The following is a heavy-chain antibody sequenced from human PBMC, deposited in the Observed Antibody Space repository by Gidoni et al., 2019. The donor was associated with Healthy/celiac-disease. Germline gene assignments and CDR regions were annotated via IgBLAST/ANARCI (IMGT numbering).Heavy chain of an antibody. D-gene: IGHD3-10*01. CDR2: INPSGGST. V-gene: IGHV1-46*01. J-gene: IGHJ5*02. CDR3: ARDRITMVRGANQRNWFDP. Sequence: QVQLVQSGAEVKQPGASVKVSCKPSGYPFTRYSMPWVRQAPGQGLEWMGIINPSGGSTSYEQKFQGRVTMTRDTSTSTVYMELSSLRSEDTAVYYCARDRITMVRGANQRNWFDPWGQGTLVTVSS. CDR1: GYPFTRYS.